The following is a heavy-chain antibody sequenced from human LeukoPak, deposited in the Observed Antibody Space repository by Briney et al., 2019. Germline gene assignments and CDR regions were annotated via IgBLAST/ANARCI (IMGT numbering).Heavy chain of an antibody. Sequence: GASVKVSCKASGYTFTSYGISWVRQAPGHGLEWMGWISIYNGNRNYPQKFQGRVTLTTDTSTSTAYMELRSLTSDDTAVYYCARDWSGYCSGGSCPYYFDFWGQGTLVTVSS. J-gene: IGHJ4*02. CDR3: ARDWSGYCSGGSCPYYFDF. CDR2: ISIYNGNR. D-gene: IGHD2-15*01. CDR1: GYTFTSYG. V-gene: IGHV1-18*04.